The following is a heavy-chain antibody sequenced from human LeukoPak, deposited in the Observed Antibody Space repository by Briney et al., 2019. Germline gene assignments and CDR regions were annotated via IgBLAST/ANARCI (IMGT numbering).Heavy chain of an antibody. CDR1: GFTFSSHS. D-gene: IGHD2-2*02. Sequence: GGSLRLSCAASGFTFSSHSMNWVRQAPGKGLEWVSYISSSSSTIYYADSVKGRFTISRDNAKNSLYLQMNSLRAEDTAVYYCARDGCSSTSCYSYYYYGMDVWGQGTTVTVSS. CDR3: ARDGCSSTSCYSYYYYGMDV. J-gene: IGHJ6*02. V-gene: IGHV3-48*01. CDR2: ISSSSSTI.